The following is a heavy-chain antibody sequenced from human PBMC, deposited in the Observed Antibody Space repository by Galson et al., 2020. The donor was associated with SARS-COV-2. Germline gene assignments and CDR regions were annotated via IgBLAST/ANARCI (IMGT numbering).Heavy chain of an antibody. CDR2: ISTYNGDT. CDR3: ARDSGDYGDYVADH. D-gene: IGHD4-17*01. Sequence: ASVKVSCKASGYTFTSYSITWVRQAPGQGLDWVGWISTYNGDTNYAQNLQGRVTMTTDTSTTTVYMELTSLTSDDTAVYYWARDSGDYGDYVADHGGQGTLLTVS. J-gene: IGHJ1*01. V-gene: IGHV1-18*01. CDR1: GYTFTSYS.